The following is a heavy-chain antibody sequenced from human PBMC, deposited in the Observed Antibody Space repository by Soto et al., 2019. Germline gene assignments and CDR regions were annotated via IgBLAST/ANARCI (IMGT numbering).Heavy chain of an antibody. CDR3: ARLVSGILTGYYMGWFDP. V-gene: IGHV4-39*01. CDR1: GGSISSSSYY. CDR2: IYYSGST. J-gene: IGHJ5*02. Sequence: SETLSLTCTVSGGSISSSSYYWGWIRQPPGKGLEWIGSIYYSGSTYYNPSLKSRVTISVDTSKNQFSLKLSSVTAADTAVYYCARLVSGILTGYYMGWFDPWGQGTLVTVSS. D-gene: IGHD3-9*01.